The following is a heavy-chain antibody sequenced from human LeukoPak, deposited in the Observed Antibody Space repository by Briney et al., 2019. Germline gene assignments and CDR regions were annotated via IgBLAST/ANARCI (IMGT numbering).Heavy chain of an antibody. V-gene: IGHV3-48*04. CDR3: ARERQNKDFWSGGDY. D-gene: IGHD3-3*01. CDR1: GFTFSSYS. Sequence: GGSLRLSCAASGFTFSSYSMNWVRQAPGKGLEWVSYISSSSSTICYADSVKGRFTISRDNAKNSLYLQMNSLRAEDTAVYYCARERQNKDFWSGGDYWGQGTLVTVSS. J-gene: IGHJ4*02. CDR2: ISSSSSTI.